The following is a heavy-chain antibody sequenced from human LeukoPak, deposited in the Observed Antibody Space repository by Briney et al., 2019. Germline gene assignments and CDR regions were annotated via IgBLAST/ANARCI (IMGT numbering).Heavy chain of an antibody. D-gene: IGHD5-24*01. CDR3: ARSEDNYDAFDI. V-gene: IGHV4-39*07. J-gene: IGHJ3*02. CDR2: IYYSGST. CDR1: GGSISSSSYY. Sequence: PSETLSLTCTVSGGSISSSSYYWGWIRQPPGKGLEWIGSIYYSGSTYYNPSLKSRVTISVDTSKNQFSLKLSSVTAADTAVYYCARSEDNYDAFDIWGQGTMVTVSS.